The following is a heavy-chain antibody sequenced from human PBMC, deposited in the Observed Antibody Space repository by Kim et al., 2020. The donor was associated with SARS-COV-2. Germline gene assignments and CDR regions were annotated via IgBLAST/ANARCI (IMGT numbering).Heavy chain of an antibody. CDR1: GFTFNTYG. J-gene: IGHJ4*02. D-gene: IGHD2-8*02. Sequence: GGSLRLSCAASGFTFNTYGMTWVRQTPGGGLYWVSFIGGGGATTYYEDSVKGRFTVSRDNSKNTLYLQMTSLRAEDTALYYCARSGQLDSWGQGTLVTVSS. V-gene: IGHV3-23*01. CDR3: ARSGQLDS. CDR2: IGGGGATT.